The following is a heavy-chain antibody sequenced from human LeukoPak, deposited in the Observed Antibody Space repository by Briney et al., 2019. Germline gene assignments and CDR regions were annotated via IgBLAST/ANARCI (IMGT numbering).Heavy chain of an antibody. D-gene: IGHD6-13*01. CDR3: AKAAAGTSGYFDY. Sequence: GGSLRLSCAASGFTFDDYAMHWVRQAPGKGLEWISGISWNSGSIGYADSVKGRFTISRGNAKNSLYLQMNSLRAEDTALYYCAKAAAGTSGYFDYWGQGTLVTVSS. V-gene: IGHV3-9*01. J-gene: IGHJ4*02. CDR1: GFTFDDYA. CDR2: ISWNSGSI.